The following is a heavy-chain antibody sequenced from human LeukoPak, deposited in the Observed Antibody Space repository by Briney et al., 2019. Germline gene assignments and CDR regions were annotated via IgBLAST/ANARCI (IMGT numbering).Heavy chain of an antibody. CDR3: ARDNWNYGSSMDV. CDR1: GVSISSNNYY. J-gene: IGHJ6*02. Sequence: SETLSLTCTVSGVSISSNNYYWGWIRQPPGKGLEWIGTIYYSEGTYYNPSLESRVTISVDTSKNQFSLKLSSVTAADTAVYYCARDNWNYGSSMDVWGQGTTVTVSS. CDR2: IYYSEGT. V-gene: IGHV4-39*07. D-gene: IGHD1-7*01.